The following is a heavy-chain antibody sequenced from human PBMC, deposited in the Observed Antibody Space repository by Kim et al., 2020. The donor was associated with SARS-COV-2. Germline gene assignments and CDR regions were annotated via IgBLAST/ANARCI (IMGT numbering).Heavy chain of an antibody. CDR1: GYSFISYW. CDR2: IYPDNSDT. V-gene: IGHV5-51*01. J-gene: IGHJ3*02. Sequence: GESLKISCKASGYSFISYWIGWVRQMPGKGLEWMGIIYPDNSDTKYSPSFQGQVTISADRSISTAHLQWSGLKASDTAMYYCATTRWVVETAMSLPGAFDIWGQGTLVTVSS. D-gene: IGHD2-21*02. CDR3: ATTRWVVETAMSLPGAFDI.